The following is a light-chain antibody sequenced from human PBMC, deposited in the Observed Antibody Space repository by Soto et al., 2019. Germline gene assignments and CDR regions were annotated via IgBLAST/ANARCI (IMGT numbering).Light chain of an antibody. Sequence: DIQMTQSPFSVSAFVGDRVTITCRASQGISNWLAWYQQKPGRAPKLLIYGASTLQSGVPSRFSGSGSGTYFTLTIIGLQPEDFATYFCQQGNSFPPLTFGGGTRVELK. CDR2: GAS. CDR1: QGISNW. V-gene: IGKV1-12*01. J-gene: IGKJ4*01. CDR3: QQGNSFPPLT.